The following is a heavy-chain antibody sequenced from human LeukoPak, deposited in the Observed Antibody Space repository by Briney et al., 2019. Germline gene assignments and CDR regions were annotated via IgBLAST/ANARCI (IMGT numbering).Heavy chain of an antibody. V-gene: IGHV3-20*04. CDR1: GFIVSSNY. CDR3: ARVSSGSYYDSSGYSH. D-gene: IGHD3-22*01. Sequence: PGGSLRLSCAASGFIVSSNYMNWVRQAPGKGLEWVSGINWNGGSTGYADSVKGRFTISRDNAKNSLYLQMNSLRAEDTALYYCARVSSGSYYDSSGYSHWGQGTLVTVSS. J-gene: IGHJ4*02. CDR2: INWNGGST.